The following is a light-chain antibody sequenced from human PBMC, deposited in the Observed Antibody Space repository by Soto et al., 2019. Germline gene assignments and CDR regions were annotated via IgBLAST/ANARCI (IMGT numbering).Light chain of an antibody. Sequence: IVMTQSPATLPVSTGERATLSCRTSQSVNSHLAWYQHKPGQAPRLLIYGASSRATGIPARFSGSGSGTEFTLTISSLQSEDFAVYYCQQYNNWPPIPFGQGTLLEIK. CDR2: GAS. J-gene: IGKJ5*01. CDR1: QSVNSH. V-gene: IGKV3-15*01. CDR3: QQYNNWPPIP.